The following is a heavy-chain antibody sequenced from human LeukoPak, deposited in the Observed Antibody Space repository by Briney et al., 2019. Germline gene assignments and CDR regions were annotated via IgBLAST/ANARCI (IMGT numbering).Heavy chain of an antibody. J-gene: IGHJ4*02. CDR1: GFTFSSYG. D-gene: IGHD3-10*01. CDR2: IRYDGSNK. V-gene: IGHV3-30*02. CDR3: AKDHSAKGYYFDY. Sequence: GGSLRLSCAASGFTFSSYGMYWVRQAPGKGLEWVAFIRYDGSNKYYADSVKGRFTISRDNSKNTLYLQMNSLRAEDTAVYYCAKDHSAKGYYFDYWGQGTLVTVSS.